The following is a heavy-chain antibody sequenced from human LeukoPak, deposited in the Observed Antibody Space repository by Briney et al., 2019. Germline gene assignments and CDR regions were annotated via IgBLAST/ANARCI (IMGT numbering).Heavy chain of an antibody. CDR2: IYHSGST. D-gene: IGHD5-18*01. V-gene: IGHV4-4*02. Sequence: KTSGTLSLTCAVSGGSISSSNWWSWVRQPPGKGLEWIGEIYHSGSTNYNPSLKSRVTISVDKSKNQFSLKLSSVTAADTAVYYCARGEVGIQLWFWAFDIWGQGTMVTVSS. CDR3: ARGEVGIQLWFWAFDI. CDR1: GGSISSSNW. J-gene: IGHJ3*02.